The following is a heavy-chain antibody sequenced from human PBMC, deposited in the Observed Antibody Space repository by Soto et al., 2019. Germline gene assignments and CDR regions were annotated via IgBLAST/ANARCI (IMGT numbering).Heavy chain of an antibody. Sequence: QVQLQESGPGLVKPSETLSLTCTVSGGSVSSGSYYWSWIRQPPGKGLEWIGYIYYSGSTNYNPSLKSRVTISVDTSKNQFSLKLSSVTAADTAVYYCARDRQAMIVASNGMDVWGQGTTVTVSS. CDR1: GGSVSSGSYY. CDR3: ARDRQAMIVASNGMDV. J-gene: IGHJ6*02. CDR2: IYYSGST. V-gene: IGHV4-61*01. D-gene: IGHD3-22*01.